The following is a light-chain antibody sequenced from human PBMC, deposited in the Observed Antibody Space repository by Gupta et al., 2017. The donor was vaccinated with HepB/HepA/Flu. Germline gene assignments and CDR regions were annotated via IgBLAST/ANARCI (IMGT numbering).Light chain of an antibody. CDR1: QSLVYSDGKTY. Sequence: DVVMTQSPLSLPVTLGQPVSSSCRSSQSLVYSDGKTYLDWFKQRPGQAPRRLIYKVSNWDAGVPDRFSGSGFGNDFTLKISRGEAEDVGVYYCRQTTHWPPYTFGQGTKMDIK. V-gene: IGKV2D-30*01. J-gene: IGKJ2*01. CDR2: KVS. CDR3: RQTTHWPPYT.